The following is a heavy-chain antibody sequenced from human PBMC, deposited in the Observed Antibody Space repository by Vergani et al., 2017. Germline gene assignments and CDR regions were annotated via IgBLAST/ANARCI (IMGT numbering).Heavy chain of an antibody. CDR1: GGSFSGYY. CDR3: ARVWIYDILTGYYKQERWFDP. V-gene: IGHV4-34*01. D-gene: IGHD3-9*01. CDR2: INHSGST. Sequence: QVQLQQWGAGLLKPSETLSLSCAVYGGSFSGYYWSWIRQPPGKGLEWIGEINHSGSTNYNPSLKSRVTISVDTSKNQFSLKLSSVTAADTAVYYCARVWIYDILTGYYKQERWFDPWGQGTLVTVSS. J-gene: IGHJ5*02.